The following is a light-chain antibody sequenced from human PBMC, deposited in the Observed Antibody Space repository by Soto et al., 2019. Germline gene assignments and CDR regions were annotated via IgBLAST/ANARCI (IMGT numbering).Light chain of an antibody. V-gene: IGKV3-20*01. CDR2: GAS. J-gene: IGKJ4*01. CDR3: QKYGSSPPT. CDR1: QSVSNNY. Sequence: EIVLTQSPGTLSLSPGERATLSCRASQSVSNNYLAWYQQKPGQAPRLLIYGASSRATGIPDRFSGSGSGTDFPLTISRMEPEDFAVFYCQKYGSSPPTFGGGTKVEIK.